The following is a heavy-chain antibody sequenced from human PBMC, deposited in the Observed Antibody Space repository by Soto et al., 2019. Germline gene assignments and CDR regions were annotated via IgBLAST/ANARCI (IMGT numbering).Heavy chain of an antibody. Sequence: SVKVSCKASGFTFTSSAVQWVRQARGQRLEWIGWIVVGSGNTNYAQKFQERVTITRDMSTSTAYMELSSLRSEDTAVYYCAASGPDYYDSSGYYSYYYYYGMEVWGQGTTVTVS. CDR2: IVVGSGNT. CDR1: GFTFTSSA. J-gene: IGHJ6*02. D-gene: IGHD3-22*01. V-gene: IGHV1-58*01. CDR3: AASGPDYYDSSGYYSYYYYYGMEV.